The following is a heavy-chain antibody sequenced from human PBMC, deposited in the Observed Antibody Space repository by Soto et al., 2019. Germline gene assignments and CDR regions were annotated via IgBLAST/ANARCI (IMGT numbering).Heavy chain of an antibody. CDR3: AKTPYDSSGYYAFFDY. J-gene: IGHJ4*02. V-gene: IGHV3-23*01. CDR2: ISGSGGST. Sequence: EVQLLESGGGLVQPGGSLRLSCAASGFTFSSYAMSWVRQAPGKGLEWVSVISGSGGSTYYADSVKGRFTISRDNSKNTLYLQMNSLRAEDTAVYYCAKTPYDSSGYYAFFDYWGQGTLVTVSS. CDR1: GFTFSSYA. D-gene: IGHD3-22*01.